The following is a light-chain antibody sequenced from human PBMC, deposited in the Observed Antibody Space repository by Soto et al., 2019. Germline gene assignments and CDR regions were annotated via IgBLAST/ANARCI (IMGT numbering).Light chain of an antibody. J-gene: IGKJ5*01. CDR2: GAS. Sequence: EIVLTQSPGTLSLSPGERATFSCRASQSVSSSYLAWYQQKPGQAPRLLIYGASSRATGIPDRFSGSGSGTDFTLTINRLEPEDFAVYYCQQYGSSITFGQGTRLEIK. V-gene: IGKV3-20*01. CDR1: QSVSSSY. CDR3: QQYGSSIT.